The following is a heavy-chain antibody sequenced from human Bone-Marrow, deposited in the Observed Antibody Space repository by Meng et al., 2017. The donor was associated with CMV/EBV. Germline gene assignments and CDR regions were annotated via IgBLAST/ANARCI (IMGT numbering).Heavy chain of an antibody. J-gene: IGHJ6*02. D-gene: IGHD2-15*01. CDR2: IWYDGSNK. Sequence: GGSLRLSCAASGFTFSSYGMHWVRQAPGKGLEWVAVIWYDGSNKYYADSVKGRFTISRDNSKNTLYLQMNSLRAEDTAVYYCAKCSTKGVVRPYGTDVWGQGTTVTVSS. V-gene: IGHV3-33*06. CDR1: GFTFSSYG. CDR3: AKCSTKGVVRPYGTDV.